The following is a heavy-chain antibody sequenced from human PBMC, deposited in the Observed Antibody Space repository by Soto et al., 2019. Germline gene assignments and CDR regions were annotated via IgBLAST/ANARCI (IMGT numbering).Heavy chain of an antibody. Sequence: GGSLRLSCAASDLTFSNTWMNWVRKAPGKGLEWVGRIKSITDGGTTDYAAPVKGRFTISRDDSKNTVYLQMNSLKIEDTAVYYFPTVGSKTETRPPFAYGGQGPRVPVSS. V-gene: IGHV3-15*07. D-gene: IGHD4-4*01. CDR2: IKSITDGGTT. CDR1: DLTFSNTW. CDR3: PTVGSKTETRPPFAY. J-gene: IGHJ4*02.